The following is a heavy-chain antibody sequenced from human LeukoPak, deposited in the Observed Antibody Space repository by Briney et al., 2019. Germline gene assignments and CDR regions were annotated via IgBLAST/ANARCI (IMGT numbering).Heavy chain of an antibody. J-gene: IGHJ6*02. CDR1: GGSISSYY. D-gene: IGHD1-26*01. Sequence: PSETLSLTCTVSGGSISSYYWSWIRQPPGKGLEWIGYIYYSGSTNYNPSLKSRVTISVDTSKNQFSLKLSSVTAADTAVYYCARSPPEDYSGSYFGYYYYGMDVWGQGTTVTVSS. CDR3: ARSPPEDYSGSYFGYYYYGMDV. CDR2: IYYSGST. V-gene: IGHV4-59*01.